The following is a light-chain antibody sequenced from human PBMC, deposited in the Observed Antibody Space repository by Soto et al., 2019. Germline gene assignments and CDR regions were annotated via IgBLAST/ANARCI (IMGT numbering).Light chain of an antibody. CDR3: QQSYSTPRT. CDR1: ETIGRAY. Sequence: IVLTQSPGTLSLSPGERATVSCRASETIGRAYFAWYQHRPGRTPRLVLSATSNRAAGIPDRFGGSGSGADFTLTISGVEPEDFATYYCQQSYSTPRTFGQGTKVEIK. CDR2: ATS. J-gene: IGKJ1*01. V-gene: IGKV3-20*01.